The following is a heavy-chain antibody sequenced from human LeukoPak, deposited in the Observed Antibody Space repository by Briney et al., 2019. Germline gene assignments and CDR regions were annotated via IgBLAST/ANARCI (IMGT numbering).Heavy chain of an antibody. CDR1: EFTFSNFD. V-gene: IGHV3-7*05. Sequence: GGSLRLSCAASEFTFSNFDMHWVRQAPGKGLEWVANIKPDGSEKSYVDSVKGRFTISRDNAKNSLYLQMNSLRAEDTAAYYCARGQMAGYWGQGTLVTVSS. J-gene: IGHJ4*02. D-gene: IGHD5-24*01. CDR2: IKPDGSEK. CDR3: ARGQMAGY.